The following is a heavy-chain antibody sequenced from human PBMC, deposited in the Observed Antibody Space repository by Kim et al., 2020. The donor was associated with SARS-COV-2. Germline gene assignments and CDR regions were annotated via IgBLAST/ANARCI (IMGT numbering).Heavy chain of an antibody. J-gene: IGHJ4*02. Sequence: GGSLRLSCAASGFTFSSYEMNWVRQAPGKGLEWLSYIGSSGHSIYYAASVRGRFTISRDNAKSSLYLQMISLRVEDTAVYYCASNPYGSSSCRWGQGTLVTVSS. CDR2: IGSSGHSI. V-gene: IGHV3-48*03. CDR3: ASNPYGSSSCR. CDR1: GFTFSSYE. D-gene: IGHD6-13*01.